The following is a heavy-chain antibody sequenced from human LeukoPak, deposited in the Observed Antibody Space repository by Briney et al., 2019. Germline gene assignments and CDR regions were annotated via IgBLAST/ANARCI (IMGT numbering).Heavy chain of an antibody. CDR3: ARGEFLITIFGVVISPDAFDI. CDR2: INHSGST. V-gene: IGHV4-34*01. D-gene: IGHD3-3*01. CDR1: GGSFSGYY. Sequence: SETLSLTCAVYGGSFSGYYWSWIRQSPGKGLEWIGEINHSGSTNYNPSPKSRVTISVDTSKNQFSLKLSSVTAADTAVYYCARGEFLITIFGVVISPDAFDIWGQGTMVTVSS. J-gene: IGHJ3*02.